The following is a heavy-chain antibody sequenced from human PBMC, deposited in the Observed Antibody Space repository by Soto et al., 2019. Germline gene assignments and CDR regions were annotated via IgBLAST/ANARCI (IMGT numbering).Heavy chain of an antibody. CDR3: ARDLAWAFDA. V-gene: IGHV3-48*01. CDR1: GFTFSTFS. CDR2: IGGSGGSI. D-gene: IGHD1-26*01. Sequence: EVQLVESGGGLVQTGGSLRLSCAASGFTFSTFSMNWVRQAPGKGLEWLSYIGGSGGSISYADSVKGRFTISRDNGKNPLYLQMSSLRGEDTAVYYCARDLAWAFDAWGQGALVTVSS. J-gene: IGHJ5*02.